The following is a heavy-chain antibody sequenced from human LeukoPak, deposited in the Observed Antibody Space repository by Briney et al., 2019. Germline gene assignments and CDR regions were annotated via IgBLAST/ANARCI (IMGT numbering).Heavy chain of an antibody. J-gene: IGHJ6*02. CDR1: GGSFSGYY. D-gene: IGHD3-10*01. V-gene: IGHV4-34*01. Sequence: SETLSLTCAVYGGSFSGYYWSWIRQPPGKGLEWIGEINHSGSTNYNPSLKSRVTISVDMSKNQFSLKLSSVTAADTAVYYCARDKRGVAYYYYGMDVWGQGTTVTVSS. CDR2: INHSGST. CDR3: ARDKRGVAYYYYGMDV.